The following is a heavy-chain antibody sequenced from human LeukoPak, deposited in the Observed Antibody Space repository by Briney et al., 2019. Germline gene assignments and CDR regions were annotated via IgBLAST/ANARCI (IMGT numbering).Heavy chain of an antibody. J-gene: IGHJ4*02. CDR1: GGSISSYY. D-gene: IGHD3-22*01. V-gene: IGHV4-59*08. Sequence: PSETLSLTCTVSGGSISSYYWSWVRQPPGKGLEWIGHIFYTGSTKYGPSLNSRVTISLDTSKNQFSLKLSSVTAADTAVYYCARQPAGYYGKTGYYPYYFDYWGQGTLVTVSS. CDR2: IFYTGST. CDR3: ARQPAGYYGKTGYYPYYFDY.